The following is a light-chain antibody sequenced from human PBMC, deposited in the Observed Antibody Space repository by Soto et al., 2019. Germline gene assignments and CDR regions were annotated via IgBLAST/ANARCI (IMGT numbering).Light chain of an antibody. CDR2: AAS. V-gene: IGKV1-5*01. CDR1: QSISNW. CDR3: QQYNDYPWT. Sequence: DIPMTQTPSTLSASVGDRVTITCRASQSISNWLAWYQQRPGKAPNLLIYAASSLQSGVPSRFSGSGSGTEFTLAISSLQPDDFGTYYCQQYNDYPWTFGQGTKVEIK. J-gene: IGKJ1*01.